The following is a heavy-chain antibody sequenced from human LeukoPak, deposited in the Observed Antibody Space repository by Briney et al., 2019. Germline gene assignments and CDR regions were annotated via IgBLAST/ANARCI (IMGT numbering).Heavy chain of an antibody. J-gene: IGHJ6*02. Sequence: PSVKLSCKASVYTFTIYDINWVRGASGQGLEWMGWMNPNSGNTGYAQKLQGRVTMTRNTSISPAYMELSSLRSEDTAVYYCARFDIVVVPAASPHYYYYGMDVWGQGTTVTVSS. CDR2: MNPNSGNT. D-gene: IGHD2-2*01. V-gene: IGHV1-8*01. CDR3: ARFDIVVVPAASPHYYYYGMDV. CDR1: VYTFTIYD.